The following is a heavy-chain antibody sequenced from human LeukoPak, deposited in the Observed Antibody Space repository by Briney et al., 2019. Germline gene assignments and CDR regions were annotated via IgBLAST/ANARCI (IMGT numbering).Heavy chain of an antibody. J-gene: IGHJ4*02. CDR3: ASRSADYYDSSVDY. Sequence: SVKVSCKASGGTFSSYAISWVRQAPGQGLEWMGGIIPIFGIANYAQKFQGRVTITADKSTSTAYMELSSLRSEDTAVYYCASRSADYYDSSVDYWGQGTLVTVSS. CDR2: IIPIFGIA. D-gene: IGHD3-22*01. CDR1: GGTFSSYA. V-gene: IGHV1-69*10.